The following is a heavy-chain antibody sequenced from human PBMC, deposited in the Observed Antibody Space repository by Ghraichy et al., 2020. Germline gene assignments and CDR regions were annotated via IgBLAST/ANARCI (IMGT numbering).Heavy chain of an antibody. CDR1: GGSISSSNYY. V-gene: IGHV4-39*01. J-gene: IGHJ4*02. CDR2: IYYSGST. D-gene: IGHD6-13*01. Sequence: SQTLSLTCTVSGGSISSSNYYWGWIRQPPGKGLEWIGSIYYSGSTYYNPSLKSRATISLDTTKNQFSLRLSSVTAADTAVYYCASPGGEEYSHSWYFDYWGQGTLVTVSS. CDR3: ASPGGEEYSHSWYFDY.